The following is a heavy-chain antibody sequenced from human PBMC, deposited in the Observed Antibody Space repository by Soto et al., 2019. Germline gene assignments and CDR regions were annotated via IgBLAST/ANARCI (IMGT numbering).Heavy chain of an antibody. V-gene: IGHV3-74*02. CDR2: INSDGSST. CDR1: GFTFSSYW. J-gene: IGHJ6*02. CDR3: ARAYRDGYNWYYYYYGMDV. Sequence: EVQLLESGGGLVQPGGSLRLSCAASGFTFSSYWMHWVRQAPGKGLVWVSRINSDGSSTSYADSVKGRFTISRDNAKNTLYLQMNSLRAEDTAVYYCARAYRDGYNWYYYYYGMDVWGQGTTVTVSS. D-gene: IGHD5-12*01.